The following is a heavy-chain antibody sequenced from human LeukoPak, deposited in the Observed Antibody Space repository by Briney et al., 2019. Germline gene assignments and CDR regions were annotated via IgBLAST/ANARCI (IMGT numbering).Heavy chain of an antibody. CDR2: IYYSGST. CDR3: ARIKWELLLDYYYGMDV. V-gene: IGHV4-59*01. CDR1: GGSISSYY. J-gene: IGHJ6*02. Sequence: PSETLSLTCTVSGGSISSYYWSWIRQPPGKGLEWIGYIYYSGSTNYNPSLKSRVTISVDTSKNQFSLKLSSVTAADTAVYYCARIKWELLLDYYYGMDVWGQGTTVTASS. D-gene: IGHD1-26*01.